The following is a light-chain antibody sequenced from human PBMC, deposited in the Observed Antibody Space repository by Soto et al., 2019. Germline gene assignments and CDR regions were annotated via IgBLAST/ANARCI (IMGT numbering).Light chain of an antibody. V-gene: IGLV1-44*01. CDR1: SSNIASSP. CDR2: DKD. Sequence: QSVLTQPPSASGTPGQRVTISCSGSSSNIASSPVNWYQQVPGTAPKLLIYDKDQRESGVSDRLSGSKSGTSASLAISGLQSEDEADYYCAAWDDSVNGWVFGGGTQLTVL. CDR3: AAWDDSVNGWV. J-gene: IGLJ7*01.